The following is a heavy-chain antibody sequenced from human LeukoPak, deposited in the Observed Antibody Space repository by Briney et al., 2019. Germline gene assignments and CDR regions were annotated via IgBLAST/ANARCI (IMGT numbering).Heavy chain of an antibody. V-gene: IGHV3-7*01. D-gene: IGHD5-18*01. Sequence: GGSLRLSCAASGFTFSSYWMSWVRQAPGKGLEWVANIKQDGSEKYYVDSVKGRFTISRDNAKNSLYLQMNSLRAEDTAVYYCARDVGRYSYGNDYWGQGTLVTVSS. CDR2: IKQDGSEK. CDR3: ARDVGRYSYGNDY. J-gene: IGHJ4*02. CDR1: GFTFSSYW.